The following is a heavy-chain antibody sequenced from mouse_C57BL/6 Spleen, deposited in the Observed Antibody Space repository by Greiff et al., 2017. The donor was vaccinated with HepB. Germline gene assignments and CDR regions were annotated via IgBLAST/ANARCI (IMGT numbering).Heavy chain of an antibody. CDR3: ARDKGFDY. J-gene: IGHJ2*01. V-gene: IGHV3-6*01. Sequence: DVQLQESGPGLVKPSQSLSLTCSVPGYSITSGYYWNWIRQFPGNKLEWMGYISYDGSNNYNPSLKNRISITRDTSKNQFFLKLNSVTTEDTATYYCARDKGFDYCGQGTTLTVSS. D-gene: IGHD1-3*01. CDR2: ISYDGSN. CDR1: GYSITSGYY.